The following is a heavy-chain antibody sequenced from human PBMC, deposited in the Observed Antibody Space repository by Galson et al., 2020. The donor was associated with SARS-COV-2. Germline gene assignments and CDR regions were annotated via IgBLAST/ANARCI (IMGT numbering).Heavy chain of an antibody. CDR3: ARDFNDAFDI. CDR2: ISTTGSST. CDR1: GFPFSSYA. J-gene: IGHJ3*02. Sequence: QAGGSLRLSCATSGFPFSSYAMHWVRQAPGKGLEYVSAISTTGSSTYYANSVKGRFTISRDNSKNMLYLQMGSLRAEDMAVYYCARDFNDAFDIWGQGTMVTVSS. V-gene: IGHV3-64*01.